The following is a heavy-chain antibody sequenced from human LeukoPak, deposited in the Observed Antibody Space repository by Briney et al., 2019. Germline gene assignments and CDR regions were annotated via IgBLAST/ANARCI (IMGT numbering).Heavy chain of an antibody. J-gene: IGHJ6*02. CDR3: ARGRFYYYYGMDV. CDR1: GFTFSSYA. V-gene: IGHV3-30-3*01. Sequence: GGSLRLSCAASGFTFSSYAMHWVRQAPGKGLEWVAVISYDGSNKYYADSVKDRFTISRDNSKNTLYLQMNSLRAEDTAVYYCARGRFYYYYGMDVWGQGTTVTVSS. CDR2: ISYDGSNK.